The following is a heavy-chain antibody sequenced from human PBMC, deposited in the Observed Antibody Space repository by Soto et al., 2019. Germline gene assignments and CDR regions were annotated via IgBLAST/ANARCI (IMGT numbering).Heavy chain of an antibody. Sequence: QEQLQESGPGLVKPSETLSLTCTDSGGSISSGDYYWSWIRQPPGKGLEWIGYIYYSGSTYYNPSLKSRVTISIDTSKNQFSLNLSSVTAADTAVYYCARSASGFLDWFDPWGQGTLVTVSP. CDR2: IYYSGST. J-gene: IGHJ5*02. CDR3: ARSASGFLDWFDP. V-gene: IGHV4-30-4*01. CDR1: GGSISSGDYY. D-gene: IGHD3-10*01.